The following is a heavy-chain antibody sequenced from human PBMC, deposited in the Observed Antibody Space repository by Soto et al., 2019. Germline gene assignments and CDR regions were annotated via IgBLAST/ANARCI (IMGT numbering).Heavy chain of an antibody. J-gene: IGHJ6*02. CDR2: IYYSGST. CDR3: ARSGSRAAGTFYYYGMDV. D-gene: IGHD6-13*01. V-gene: IGHV4-59*01. Sequence: SQTLSLTCTVSGGSISSYYWSWIRQPPGKGLEWIGYIYYSGSTNYNPSLKSRVTISVDTSKNQFSLKLSSVTAAGTAVYYGARSGSRAAGTFYYYGMDVWGQGTMVAVSS. CDR1: GGSISSYY.